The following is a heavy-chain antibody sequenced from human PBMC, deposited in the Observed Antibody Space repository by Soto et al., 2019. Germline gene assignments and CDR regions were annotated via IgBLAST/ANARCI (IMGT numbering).Heavy chain of an antibody. CDR3: ARADSGSLYFDY. CDR2: IYYSGST. V-gene: IGHV4-31*03. J-gene: IGHJ4*02. CDR1: GGSISSGGYY. Sequence: SETLSLTCTVSGGSISSGGYYWSWIRQHPGKGLEWIGYIYYSGSTYYNPSLKSRVTISVDTSKNQFSLKLSSVTAADTAVYYCARADSGSLYFDYWGQGTLVTVSS. D-gene: IGHD1-26*01.